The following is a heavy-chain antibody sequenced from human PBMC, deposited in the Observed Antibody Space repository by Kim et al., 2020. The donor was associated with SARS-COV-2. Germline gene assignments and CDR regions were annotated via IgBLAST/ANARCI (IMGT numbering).Heavy chain of an antibody. CDR3: ARVREEFGGYYYYYGMDV. V-gene: IGHV3-53*01. CDR1: GFTVSSNY. D-gene: IGHD3-3*01. J-gene: IGHJ6*02. CDR2: IYSGGST. Sequence: GGSLRLSCAASGFTVSSNYMSWVRQAPGKGLEWVSVIYSGGSTYYADSVKGRFTISRDNSKNTLYLQMNSLRAEDTDVYYCARVREEFGGYYYYYGMDVWGHGTTVTVSS.